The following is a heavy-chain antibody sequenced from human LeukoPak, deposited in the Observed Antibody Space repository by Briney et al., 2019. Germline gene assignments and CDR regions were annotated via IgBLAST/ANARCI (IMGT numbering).Heavy chain of an antibody. CDR3: ARGLHYFDY. J-gene: IGHJ4*02. Sequence: PGGSLRLSCAASGFTFSSYSMNWVRQAPGKGLEWVSSISSSSSYIYYADSVKGRFTVSRDSSKNILSLQMGSLRAEDTAVYYCARGLHYFDYWGQGALVTVSS. V-gene: IGHV3-21*01. CDR2: ISSSSSYI. CDR1: GFTFSSYS.